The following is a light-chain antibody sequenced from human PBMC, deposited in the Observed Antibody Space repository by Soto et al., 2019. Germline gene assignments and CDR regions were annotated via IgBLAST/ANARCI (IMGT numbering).Light chain of an antibody. V-gene: IGKV1D-12*01. CDR3: QQANTFPHT. Sequence: IQMTQSPSSVSASVGDRVTITCRASQPINNWLAWYQQKPGKAPKLLIHGASNLQGGVPSRFSGSGSGTAFTLTITSLHPEDFATYFCQQANTFPHTFGQWTKMEIK. CDR2: GAS. J-gene: IGKJ2*01. CDR1: QPINNW.